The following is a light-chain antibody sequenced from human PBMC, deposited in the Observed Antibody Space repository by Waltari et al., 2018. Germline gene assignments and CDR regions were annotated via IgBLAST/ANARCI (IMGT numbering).Light chain of an antibody. CDR1: SSDVGNYKL. CDR3: CSYAGLGIYV. V-gene: IGLV2-23*02. Sequence: HSGLTQPASVPGSPGQSITIPCTRTSSDVGNYKLFSWYQPYPGKAPKLMVYEVTKRTSGVSDRFSGSKSGNTASLTIYGLQSEDEADYYCCSYAGLGIYVFGTGTKVTVL. CDR2: EVT. J-gene: IGLJ1*01.